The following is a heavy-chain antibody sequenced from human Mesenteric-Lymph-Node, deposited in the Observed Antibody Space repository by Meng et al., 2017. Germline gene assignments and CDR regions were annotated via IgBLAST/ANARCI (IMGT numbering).Heavy chain of an antibody. CDR2: ISSSGSTI. D-gene: IGHD5-12*01. V-gene: IGHV3-48*03. CDR1: GFTFSSYE. CDR3: ARDRYSGYDSSAY. J-gene: IGHJ4*02. Sequence: LSLTCAASGFTFSSYEMNWVRQAPGKGLEWVSYISSSGSTIYYADSVKGRFTISRDNAKNSLYLQMNSLRAEDTAVYYCARDRYSGYDSSAYWGQGTLVTVSS.